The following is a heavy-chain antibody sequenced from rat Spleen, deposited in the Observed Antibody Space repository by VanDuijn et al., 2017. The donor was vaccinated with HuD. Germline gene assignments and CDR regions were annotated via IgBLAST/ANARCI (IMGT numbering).Heavy chain of an antibody. CDR2: IVNHGSST. D-gene: IGHD1-9*01. CDR3: ARHLIHTTGIPDY. V-gene: IGHV5-29*01. J-gene: IGHJ2*01. CDR1: GFTFSNYG. Sequence: EVQLVESGGGLVQPGRSMKLSCAASGFTFSNYGMAWVRQAPGKGLEWVASIVNHGSSTYYRDSVKGRFTISRDNAKSTLYLQMDSLRSEDTATYYCARHLIHTTGIPDYWGQGVMVTVSS.